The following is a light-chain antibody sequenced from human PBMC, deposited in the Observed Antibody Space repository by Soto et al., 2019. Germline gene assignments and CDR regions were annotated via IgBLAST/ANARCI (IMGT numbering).Light chain of an antibody. V-gene: IGKV3-20*01. CDR2: SAS. Sequence: EIVSTQSPGTLSLSPGERATLSCRASQSVSNNYLAWYQQKPGQAPRLLIYSASNRATGIPDRFSGSGSGTDFTLTISRLEPEDFAVYYCQQYGSSGTFGQGTKVDIK. J-gene: IGKJ1*01. CDR3: QQYGSSGT. CDR1: QSVSNNY.